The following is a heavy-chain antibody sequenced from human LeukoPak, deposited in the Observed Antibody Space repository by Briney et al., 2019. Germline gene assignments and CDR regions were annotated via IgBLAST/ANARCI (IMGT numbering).Heavy chain of an antibody. CDR1: GFTVSSNY. CDR2: IDRSGERT. CDR3: TKDVQNDVGATDC. V-gene: IGHV3-53*01. J-gene: IGHJ4*02. D-gene: IGHD1-26*01. Sequence: GGSLRLSCAASGFTVSSNYMSWVRQAPGKGLEWVSTIDRSGERTHYADSVKGRFTISRDNSRNALYLQMNSLRAEDTAIYYCTKDVQNDVGATDCWGQGALVTVSS.